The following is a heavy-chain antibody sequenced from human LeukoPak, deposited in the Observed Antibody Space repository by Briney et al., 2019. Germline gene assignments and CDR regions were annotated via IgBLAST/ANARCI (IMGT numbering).Heavy chain of an antibody. V-gene: IGHV1-8*03. CDR3: ATSLFCSNGVCYTGGYYFDY. CDR1: GYSFTSYD. CDR2: MSPNSGNT. J-gene: IGHJ4*02. Sequence: ASVKVSCKASGYSFTSYDVTWVRQAPGQGLEWMGWMSPNSGNTAYAQKFQGRVTITSDTSITTAYMELSSLRSEDTAVYYCATSLFCSNGVCYTGGYYFDYWGQGTLVTVSS. D-gene: IGHD2-8*01.